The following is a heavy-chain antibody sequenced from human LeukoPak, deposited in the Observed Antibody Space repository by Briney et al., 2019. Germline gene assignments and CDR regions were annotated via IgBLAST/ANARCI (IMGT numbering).Heavy chain of an antibody. Sequence: SETLSLTCAVSGGSISSGGYSWSWTRQPPGKGLEWIGYIYHSGSTYYNPSLKSRVTISVDRSKNQFSLKLGSVTAADTAVYYCARYCSSTSCHGYYFDYWGQGTLVTVSS. D-gene: IGHD2-2*01. J-gene: IGHJ4*02. V-gene: IGHV4-30-2*01. CDR3: ARYCSSTSCHGYYFDY. CDR1: GGSISSGGYS. CDR2: IYHSGST.